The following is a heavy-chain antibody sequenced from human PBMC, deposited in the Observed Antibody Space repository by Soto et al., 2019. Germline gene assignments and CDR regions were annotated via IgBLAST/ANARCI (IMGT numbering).Heavy chain of an antibody. V-gene: IGHV3-21*01. CDR2: ISSSSSYI. J-gene: IGHJ6*02. Sequence: GGSLRLSCAASGFTFSSYSMNWVRQAPGKGLEWVSSISSSSSYIYYADSVKGRFTISRDNAKNSLYLQMNSLRAEDTAVYYCARDPDDPTNSYGMDVWGQGTTVTVSS. CDR3: ARDPDDPTNSYGMDV. CDR1: GFTFSSYS.